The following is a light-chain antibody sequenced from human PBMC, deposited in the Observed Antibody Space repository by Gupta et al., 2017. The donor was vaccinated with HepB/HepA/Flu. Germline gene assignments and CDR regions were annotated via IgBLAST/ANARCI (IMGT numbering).Light chain of an antibody. CDR3: QVWDSRRDHVV. CDR2: DNS. J-gene: IGLJ2*01. Sequence: SSVLAQPPSVSVAPGKTARITCGGNNIGTKSVHWYQQKPGQAPMMVVFDNSDRPAGIPERFSGSTSGSTATLAISRVEAGDEADYYCQVWDSRRDHVVFGGGTKLTVL. V-gene: IGLV3-21*03. CDR1: NIGTKS.